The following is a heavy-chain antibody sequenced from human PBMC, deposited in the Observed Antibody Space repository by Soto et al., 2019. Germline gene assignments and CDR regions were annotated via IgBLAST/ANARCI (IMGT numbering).Heavy chain of an antibody. D-gene: IGHD1-26*01. CDR1: GYTLTSYG. Sequence: ASVKVSCKASGYTLTSYGISWVRQAPGQGLEWMGWISAYNGNTKYAQKFQGRVTMTTDTSTSTAYMELRSLRSDDTAVYYCARGGSLYWYFDLWRRGTLVTVSS. CDR3: ARGGSLYWYFDL. V-gene: IGHV1-18*01. J-gene: IGHJ2*01. CDR2: ISAYNGNT.